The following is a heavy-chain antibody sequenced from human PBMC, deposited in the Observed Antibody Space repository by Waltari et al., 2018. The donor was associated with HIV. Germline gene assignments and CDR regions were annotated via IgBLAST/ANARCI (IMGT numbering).Heavy chain of an antibody. D-gene: IGHD6-19*01. CDR3: ARTPRGEQWLAY. CDR1: GGSISSSRFY. V-gene: IGHV4-39*01. J-gene: IGHJ4*02. Sequence: QLQLQESGPGLVKPSETLSLTCTVSGGSISSSRFYWGWIRQTPGKGLEGIGSIYYTGGIYCNPSLKSRVTMSVDTSKNQFSLNLIAVTAADTAMYYCARTPRGEQWLAYWGQGTLVTVSS. CDR2: IYYTGGI.